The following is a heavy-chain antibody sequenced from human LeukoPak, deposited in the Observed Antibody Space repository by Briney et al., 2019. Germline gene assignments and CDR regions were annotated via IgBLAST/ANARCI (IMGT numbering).Heavy chain of an antibody. D-gene: IGHD6-19*01. J-gene: IGHJ5*02. CDR3: AHSRTSAWPTPYNYFDP. CDR2: LYWNDYK. Sequence: SGPTLVNPTQTLTLTCTFSGFSLSTNGVGVGWIRQPPGKALEWLALLYWNDYKYYSPSLKSRLSITRDTSKNQVVLTLTNMDPVDTATYFCAHSRTSAWPTPYNYFDPWGQGTLVTVSS. CDR1: GFSLSTNGVG. V-gene: IGHV2-5*01.